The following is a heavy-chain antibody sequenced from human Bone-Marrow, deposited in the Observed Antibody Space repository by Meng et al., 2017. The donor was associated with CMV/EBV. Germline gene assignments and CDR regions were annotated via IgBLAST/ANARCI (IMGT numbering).Heavy chain of an antibody. CDR3: ARGAIVLMVYARSDGMDV. D-gene: IGHD2-8*01. CDR1: GCTFSSYE. J-gene: IGHJ6*02. Sequence: GESLKISCAASGCTFSSYEMNWVRQAPGKGLEWVSYISSSGSTIYYADSVKGRFTISRDNAKNSLYLQMNSLRAEDTAVYYCARGAIVLMVYARSDGMDVWGQGTTVTVSS. CDR2: ISSSGSTI. V-gene: IGHV3-48*03.